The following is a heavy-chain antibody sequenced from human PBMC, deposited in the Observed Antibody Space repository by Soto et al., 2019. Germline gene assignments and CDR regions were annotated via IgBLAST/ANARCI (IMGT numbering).Heavy chain of an antibody. Sequence: GGSLRLSCAASGFTFSSYGMHWVRQAPGKGLGWVAVIWSDGNNKYYADSVKGRFTISRDNSKKTLYLQMNSLRAEDTAVYYCARVFDTYYFDSWGQGNMVTVSS. J-gene: IGHJ4*02. D-gene: IGHD3-9*01. V-gene: IGHV3-33*01. CDR3: ARVFDTYYFDS. CDR2: IWSDGNNK. CDR1: GFTFSSYG.